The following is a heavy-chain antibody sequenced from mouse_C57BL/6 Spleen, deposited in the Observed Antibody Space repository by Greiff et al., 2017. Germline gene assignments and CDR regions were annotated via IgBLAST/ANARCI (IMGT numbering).Heavy chain of an antibody. CDR2: IDPSDSYT. J-gene: IGHJ2*01. Sequence: QVQLQQPGAELVKPGASVKLSCKASGYTFTSYWMQWVKQRPGQGLEWIGEIDPSDSYTNYNQKFKGKATLTVDTSSSTAYMQLSSLTSEDSAVYYCARIYYSNVYCDYWGQGTTLTVSS. CDR3: ARIYYSNVYCDY. CDR1: GYTFTSYW. V-gene: IGHV1-50*01. D-gene: IGHD2-5*01.